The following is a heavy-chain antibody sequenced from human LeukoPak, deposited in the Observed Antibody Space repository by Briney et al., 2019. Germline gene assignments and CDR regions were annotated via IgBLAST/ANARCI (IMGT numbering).Heavy chain of an antibody. CDR1: GGAVSTFY. CDR2: MHYSGSS. D-gene: IGHD5-12*01. Sequence: SETLSLTCTVSGGAVSTFYWSWVRQPPGKGLDWIGYMHYSGSSNYNPSLKSRVTISLDTSKNQVSLKLTSVTPADSAMYYCARAHRGYDYELYYYYYYMDVWGKGTTVTVSS. J-gene: IGHJ6*03. V-gene: IGHV4-59*02. CDR3: ARAHRGYDYELYYYYYYMDV.